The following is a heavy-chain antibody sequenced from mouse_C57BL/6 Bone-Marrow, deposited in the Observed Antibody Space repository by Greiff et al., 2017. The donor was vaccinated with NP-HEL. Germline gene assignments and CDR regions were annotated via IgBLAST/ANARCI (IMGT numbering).Heavy chain of an antibody. V-gene: IGHV5-17*01. Sequence: DVHLVESGGGLVKPGGSLKLSCAASGFTFSDYGMHWVRQAPEKGLEWVAYISSGSSTIYYADTVKGRFTISRDNAKNTLFLQMTSLRSEDTAMYYCARANYYYGSSSYFDYWGQGTTLTVSS. CDR1: GFTFSDYG. D-gene: IGHD1-1*01. CDR2: ISSGSSTI. J-gene: IGHJ2*01. CDR3: ARANYYYGSSSYFDY.